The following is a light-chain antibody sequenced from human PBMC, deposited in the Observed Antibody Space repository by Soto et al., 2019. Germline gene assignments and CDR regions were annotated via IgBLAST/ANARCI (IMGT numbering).Light chain of an antibody. CDR1: ESVSTN. CDR3: QQYGTPRSVT. V-gene: IGKV3-15*01. J-gene: IGKJ5*01. CDR2: GAS. Sequence: EIVMTQSPATLSLSQGERATRSCRASESVSTNLAWYQQKAGQAPRLLIYGASTRATGIPARFSGSGFGTGFTLTISKVEPEDFAVYYCQQYGTPRSVTFGQGTRLEI.